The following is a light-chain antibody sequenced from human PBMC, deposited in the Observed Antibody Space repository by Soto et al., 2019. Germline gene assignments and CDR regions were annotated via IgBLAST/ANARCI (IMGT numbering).Light chain of an antibody. J-gene: IGKJ1*01. Sequence: DIQMTQSPSTLPASVGDRVTITCRASQSISSWLAWYQKKPGKAPKPLIYKASILESGVPSRFSGSGSGTEFSLTIRSLQPDDFATYYCQEYNSYPWTFGQGTKVEIK. CDR1: QSISSW. CDR2: KAS. V-gene: IGKV1-5*03. CDR3: QEYNSYPWT.